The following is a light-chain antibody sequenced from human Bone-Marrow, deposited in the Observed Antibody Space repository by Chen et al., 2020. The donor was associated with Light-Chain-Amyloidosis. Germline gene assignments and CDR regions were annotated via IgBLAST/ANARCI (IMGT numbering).Light chain of an antibody. V-gene: IGLV2-14*01. CDR1: SSDVGGDNH. Sequence: QSALTQPASVSGSPGQSITISCTGTSSDVGGDNHVACYQQHQDKAPKLMIYEVTNRPSWVPDRFSGSKSDNTASLTSSGLQTEDEADYFCRSYTITNTLVFGSGTKVTVL. CDR2: EVT. J-gene: IGLJ1*01. CDR3: RSYTITNTLV.